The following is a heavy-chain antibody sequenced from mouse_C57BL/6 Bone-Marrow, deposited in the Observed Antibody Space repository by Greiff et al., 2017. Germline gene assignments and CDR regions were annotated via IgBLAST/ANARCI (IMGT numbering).Heavy chain of an antibody. CDR3: ARTGDYDGYYGGYFDV. CDR1: GYAFSSSW. J-gene: IGHJ1*03. D-gene: IGHD2-3*01. CDR2: IYPGDGDT. V-gene: IGHV1-82*01. Sequence: VQLVESGPELVKPGASVKISCTASGYAFSSSWMNWVKQRPGKGLEWIGRIYPGDGDTNYNGKFKGKATLTADKSSSTAYMQLSSLTSEDSAVYFCARTGDYDGYYGGYFDVWGTGTTVTVSS.